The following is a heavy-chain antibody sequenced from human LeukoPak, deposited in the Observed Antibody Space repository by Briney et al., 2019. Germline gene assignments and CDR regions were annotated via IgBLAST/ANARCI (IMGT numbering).Heavy chain of an antibody. CDR2: IRYDGTTK. J-gene: IGHJ2*01. V-gene: IGHV3-30*02. D-gene: IGHD4-17*01. CDR3: ATARGDHGWYFDL. Sequence: HTGGSLRLSCAASGFTFSSYAMHWVRQAPGKGLEWVAFIRYDGTTKHYADSVKGRFTISRDNSKNTLYLQMNSLRAEDTAVYYCATARGDHGWYFDLWGRGTLVTVSS. CDR1: GFTFSSYA.